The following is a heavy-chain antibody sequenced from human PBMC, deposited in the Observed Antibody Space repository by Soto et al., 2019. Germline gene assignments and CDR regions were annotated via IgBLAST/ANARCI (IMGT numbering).Heavy chain of an antibody. D-gene: IGHD3-22*01. CDR3: ARAIGPTLFDY. CDR2: IGTTGDT. V-gene: IGHV3-13*04. J-gene: IGHJ4*02. Sequence: GGSLRLSCSASGFTFSSYDMHWVRQGTGKGLEWVSAIGTTGDTYYAGSVKGRFTISRENAKNSLYLQMNSLRAGDTAIYFCARAIGPTLFDYWGQGTLV. CDR1: GFTFSSYD.